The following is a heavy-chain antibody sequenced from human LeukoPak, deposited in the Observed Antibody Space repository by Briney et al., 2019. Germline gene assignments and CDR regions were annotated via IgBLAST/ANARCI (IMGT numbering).Heavy chain of an antibody. V-gene: IGHV4-39*07. D-gene: IGHD2-15*01. Sequence: SETLSLTCTISGGSLGRINYFWGWIRQAPGKGLEWIVSMSYSGHTYYNPSLKSRVTTSIDTSKNQLSLNLKSVTAADTAVYYCARDRDVDDFDSWGHGTLVTVSS. CDR3: ARDRDVDDFDS. CDR2: MSYSGHT. CDR1: GGSLGRINYF. J-gene: IGHJ4*01.